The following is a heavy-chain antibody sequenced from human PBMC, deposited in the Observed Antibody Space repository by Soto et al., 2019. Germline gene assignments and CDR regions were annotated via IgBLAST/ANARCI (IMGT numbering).Heavy chain of an antibody. CDR3: ARGVGRSDYDFWSGPISVFDY. J-gene: IGHJ4*02. CDR2: MNPNSGNT. CDR1: GYTFTSYD. V-gene: IGHV1-8*01. D-gene: IGHD3-3*01. Sequence: ASVKVSCKASGYTFTSYDINWVRQATGQGLEWMGWMNPNSGNTGYAQKFQGRVTMTRNTSISTAYMELSSLRSEDTAVYYCARGVGRSDYDFWSGPISVFDYWGQGTLVTVSS.